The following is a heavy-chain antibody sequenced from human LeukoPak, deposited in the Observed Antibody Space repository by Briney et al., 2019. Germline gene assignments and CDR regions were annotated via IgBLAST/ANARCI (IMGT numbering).Heavy chain of an antibody. D-gene: IGHD2-2*01. CDR2: VFRTGRT. CDR3: ATEGQCGFTTCPGLQF. V-gene: IGHV4-30-2*01. J-gene: IGHJ4*02. Sequence: SQTLSLTCTVSGGSTNTGGYFWRWIRQPPGKGLEWIGYVFRTGRTSYNPSLDSRVTISLDRSKNQFSLRLTSVTAADSAMYYCATEGQCGFTTCPGLQFWGQGILVSVSS. CDR1: GGSTNTGGYF.